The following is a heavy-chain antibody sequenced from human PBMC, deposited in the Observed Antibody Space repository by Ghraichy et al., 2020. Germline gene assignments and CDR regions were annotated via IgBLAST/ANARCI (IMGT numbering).Heavy chain of an antibody. Sequence: LTCAASGFTFSTSWMHWVRQAPGRGLMWVSRINSDGSTTNFADSVKGRFTISRDNAKNTLYLQMNSLRAEDTAVYYCTRAGYYRFDYWGQGTLVTVSS. J-gene: IGHJ4*02. D-gene: IGHD2-15*01. CDR1: GFTFSTSW. V-gene: IGHV3-74*01. CDR2: INSDGSTT. CDR3: TRAGYYRFDY.